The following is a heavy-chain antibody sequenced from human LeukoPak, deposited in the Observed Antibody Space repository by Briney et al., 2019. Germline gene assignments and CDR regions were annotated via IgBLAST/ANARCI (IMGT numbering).Heavy chain of an antibody. V-gene: IGHV3-15*01. CDR1: GXXFXYAW. CDR3: TNXXXFGELLSPPFDY. J-gene: IGHJ4*02. D-gene: IGHD3-10*01. Sequence: PGGSLRLSCEAXGXXFXYAWMXXXXXAPGXGLEWVGRIKXXXXGGTTDYAXPXXGRFTISRDDSKNTLYLQMNSLKTEDTAVYYXTNXXXFGELLSPPFDYWXXGTLVTVSS. CDR2: IKXXXXGGTT.